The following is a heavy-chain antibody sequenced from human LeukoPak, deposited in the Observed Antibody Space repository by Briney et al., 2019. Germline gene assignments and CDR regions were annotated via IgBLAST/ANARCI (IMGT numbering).Heavy chain of an antibody. J-gene: IGHJ4*02. CDR3: AKKNLAAAGPNYFDY. V-gene: IGHV3-23*01. CDR2: ISGDGATT. Sequence: PGGSLRLSCTASAFTFGDYAMNWVRQAPGKGLEWVSIISGDGATTDYADSVKGRFTISRDNSRNTLYLQMNRLRVEDTAVYYCAKKNLAAAGPNYFDYWGQGTLVTVSS. CDR1: AFTFGDYA. D-gene: IGHD6-13*01.